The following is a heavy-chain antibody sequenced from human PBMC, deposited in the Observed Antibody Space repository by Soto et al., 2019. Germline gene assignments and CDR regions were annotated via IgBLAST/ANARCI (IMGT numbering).Heavy chain of an antibody. Sequence: EVQLVESGGGLVQPGGSLILSCGASGFTFSNYGMIWVRQAPGKGLEWVSYISGSSSPIFYADSVKGRFTISRDNAKNSLFLEMNSLREDDTAVYYCAKIGAVEFWGQGTLVNVSS. CDR3: AKIGAVEF. CDR2: ISGSSSPI. D-gene: IGHD3-16*01. CDR1: GFTFSNYG. J-gene: IGHJ4*02. V-gene: IGHV3-48*02.